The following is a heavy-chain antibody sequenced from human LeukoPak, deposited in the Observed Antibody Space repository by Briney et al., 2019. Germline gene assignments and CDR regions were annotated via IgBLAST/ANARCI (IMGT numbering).Heavy chain of an antibody. Sequence: GGSLRLSCAPSGFTFSSYSMNWVCQAPGKGLEWVSSISSSSSYIYYADSVKGRFTISRDNSKNSLYLQMNSLRAEDTAVFYCARGTVYGDYSLFDYWGQGTLVTVSS. V-gene: IGHV3-21*01. CDR1: GFTFSSYS. J-gene: IGHJ4*02. D-gene: IGHD4-17*01. CDR2: ISSSSSYI. CDR3: ARGTVYGDYSLFDY.